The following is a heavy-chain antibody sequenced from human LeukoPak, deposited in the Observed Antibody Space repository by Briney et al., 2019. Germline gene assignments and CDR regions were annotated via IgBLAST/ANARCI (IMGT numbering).Heavy chain of an antibody. Sequence: GGSLRLSCAASGFALSSHWMTWVRQVPGRGPEWVANVNRDGSETYYLDSVKGRFTISKDNAKNSLYLQMNSLRAEDTALYHCARNNGMDVWGQGTTAIVSS. J-gene: IGHJ6*02. V-gene: IGHV3-7*03. CDR3: ARNNGMDV. CDR2: VNRDGSET. CDR1: GFALSSHW.